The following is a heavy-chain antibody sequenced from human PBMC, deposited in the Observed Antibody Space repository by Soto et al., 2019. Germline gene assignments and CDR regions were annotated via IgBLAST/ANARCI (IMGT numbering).Heavy chain of an antibody. J-gene: IGHJ4*02. CDR1: GGSFSNDI. Sequence: QVQLVQSGAEVKKPGSSVNVSCKASGGSFSNDIISWVRQAPGQGLDWMGTIIPMFGRVNYAQKLQGRVTSTADKSTSTPYMELSSLRSDATAVYYCASGTVYGSGSYPVDYWGQGTLVTVSS. CDR2: IIPMFGRV. V-gene: IGHV1-69*02. CDR3: ASGTVYGSGSYPVDY. D-gene: IGHD3-10*01.